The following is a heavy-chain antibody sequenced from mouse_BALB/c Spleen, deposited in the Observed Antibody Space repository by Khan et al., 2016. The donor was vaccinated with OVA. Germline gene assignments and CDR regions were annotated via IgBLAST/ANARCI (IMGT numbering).Heavy chain of an antibody. Sequence: EVELVESGGGLVQPGGSRKLSCAASGFTFSSFGMHWVRQAPEKGLEWVAYISSGSHTIYYADTLKGRFTISRDNPKNTLFLQMTSLRSEDTAMYCCARNYGYYFDYWGQGTTLTVSS. V-gene: IGHV5-17*02. J-gene: IGHJ2*01. D-gene: IGHD1-2*01. CDR1: GFTFSSFG. CDR2: ISSGSHTI. CDR3: ARNYGYYFDY.